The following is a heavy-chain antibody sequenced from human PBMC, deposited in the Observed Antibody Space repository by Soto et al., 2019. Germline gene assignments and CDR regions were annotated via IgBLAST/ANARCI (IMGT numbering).Heavy chain of an antibody. D-gene: IGHD1-26*01. CDR3: AIDLSQSAYTHGYGSH. J-gene: IGHJ4*02. Sequence: QVQLVQSGAEVKKPGASVRVSCAASGYSFSNYGITWVRQAPGQGLEWMGWISPYNGNTRGTQKFQDRLTMTTEPSTRTVFMELRSLTSDDTAVYYCAIDLSQSAYTHGYGSHWGQGTLVTVSS. CDR1: GYSFSNYG. V-gene: IGHV1-18*01. CDR2: ISPYNGNT.